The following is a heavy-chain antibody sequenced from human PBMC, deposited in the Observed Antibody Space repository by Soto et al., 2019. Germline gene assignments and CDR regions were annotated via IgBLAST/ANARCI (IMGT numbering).Heavy chain of an antibody. D-gene: IGHD3-16*01. Sequence: SETLSLTCTVSGGSISSYYWSWIRQPPGKGLEWIGYIYYSGSTNYNPSLKSRVTISVDTSKNQFSLKLSSVTAADTAVYYCDGNRLGCAVYDFWGQGTLVTVSS. CDR3: DGNRLGCAVYDF. CDR1: GGSISSYY. J-gene: IGHJ4*03. CDR2: IYYSGST. V-gene: IGHV4-59*01.